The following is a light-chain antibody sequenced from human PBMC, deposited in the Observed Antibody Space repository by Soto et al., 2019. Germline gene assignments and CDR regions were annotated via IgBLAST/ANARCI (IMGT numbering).Light chain of an antibody. CDR1: QSISNY. CDR2: DAS. V-gene: IGKV1-39*01. Sequence: DIQITQSPSSLSASVVDRVTITFLASQSISNYLNWYQQKPGKAPKLLIYDASSLQSGVPSRFSGSGSGTDFTLTISSLQPEDFATYYCQHFNSYPWTCGQGTKGDIK. J-gene: IGKJ1*01. CDR3: QHFNSYPWT.